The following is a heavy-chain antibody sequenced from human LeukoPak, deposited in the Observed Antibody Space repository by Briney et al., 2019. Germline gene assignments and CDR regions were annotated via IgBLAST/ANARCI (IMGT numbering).Heavy chain of an antibody. Sequence: SETLSLTCTVSGGSISSYYWSWIRQPAGKGLEWIGRIYTSGSTNYNPSFKSRVTMSVDTSKNQFSLKLSSVTAADTAVCYCARDRVVPAAINYFDYWGQGTLVTVSS. J-gene: IGHJ4*02. CDR3: ARDRVVPAAINYFDY. CDR2: IYTSGST. V-gene: IGHV4-4*07. CDR1: GGSISSYY. D-gene: IGHD2-2*01.